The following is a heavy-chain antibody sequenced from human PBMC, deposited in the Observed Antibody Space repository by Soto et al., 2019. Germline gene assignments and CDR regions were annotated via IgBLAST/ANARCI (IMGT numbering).Heavy chain of an antibody. CDR2: ISYDGSNK. Sequence: QVQLVESGGGVVQPGRSLRLSCAASGFTFSSYGMHWVRQAPGKGLEWVAVISYDGSNKYYADSVKGRFTISRDNSKNTLYLQMNSLRAEDTAVYYCAKDVRYDFWSGYLPPLYYYYYMDVWGKGTTVTVSS. J-gene: IGHJ6*03. CDR3: AKDVRYDFWSGYLPPLYYYYYMDV. CDR1: GFTFSSYG. D-gene: IGHD3-3*01. V-gene: IGHV3-30*18.